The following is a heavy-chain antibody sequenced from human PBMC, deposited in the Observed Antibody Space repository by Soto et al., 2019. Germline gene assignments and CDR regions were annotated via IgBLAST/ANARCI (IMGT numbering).Heavy chain of an antibody. Sequence: QVQLVQSGAEVKKPGSSVKVSCKASGGTFSNYAITCVRQAPGQGLEWLGRIIPIFGLANYAQKFQGRVTITADASMTTANMALSSLRTDDTAVYHCAKDGGQDGYFGNWFDPRGQGTLVTVSS. CDR1: GGTFSNYA. J-gene: IGHJ5*02. D-gene: IGHD5-12*01. V-gene: IGHV1-69*15. CDR3: AKDGGQDGYFGNWFDP. CDR2: IIPIFGLA.